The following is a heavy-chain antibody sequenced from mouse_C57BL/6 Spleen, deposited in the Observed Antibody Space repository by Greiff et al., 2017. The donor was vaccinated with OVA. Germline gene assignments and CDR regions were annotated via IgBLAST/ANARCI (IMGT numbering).Heavy chain of an antibody. CDR1: GYTFTSYW. V-gene: IGHV1-72*01. Sequence: QVQLQQPGAELVKPGASVKLSCKASGYTFTSYWMHWVKQRPGRGLKWIGRIDPNSGGTKYNEKFKSKATLTVDKPSSTAYMQLSSLTSEDSAVYYCAREFFYAMDYWGQGTSVTVSS. J-gene: IGHJ4*01. CDR2: IDPNSGGT. CDR3: AREFFYAMDY.